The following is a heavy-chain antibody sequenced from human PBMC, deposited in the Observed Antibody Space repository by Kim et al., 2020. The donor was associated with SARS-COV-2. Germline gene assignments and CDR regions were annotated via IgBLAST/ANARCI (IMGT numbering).Heavy chain of an antibody. D-gene: IGHD3-16*02. CDR2: ISGSGDGT. J-gene: IGHJ1*01. CDR3: AKGYPEGGYFQH. CDR1: GFSFSTYA. V-gene: IGHV3-23*01. Sequence: GGSLRLSCAASGFSFSTYAISWVRQAPGKGLEWVSAISGSGDGTYYADSAEGRFTISRDNSKNTLYLQMHNLRAEDTAVYYCAKGYPEGGYFQHWGQGTLVTVSS.